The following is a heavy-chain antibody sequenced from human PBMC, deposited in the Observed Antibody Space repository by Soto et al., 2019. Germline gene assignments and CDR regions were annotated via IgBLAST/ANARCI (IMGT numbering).Heavy chain of an antibody. CDR3: ARRARSSSDGYYFDY. V-gene: IGHV4-31*03. CDR1: GGSISSGGYY. Sequence: PSETLSLTCTVSGGSISSGGYYWSWIRQHPGKGLEWIGYIYYSGSTYYNPSLKSRVTISVDTSKNQFSLKLSSVTAADTAVYYCARRARSSSDGYYFDYWGQGTLVTVS. CDR2: IYYSGST. J-gene: IGHJ4*02. D-gene: IGHD6-6*01.